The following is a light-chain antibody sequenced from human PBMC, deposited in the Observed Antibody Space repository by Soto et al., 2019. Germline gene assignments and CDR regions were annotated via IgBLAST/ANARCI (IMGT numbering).Light chain of an antibody. CDR2: QDS. CDR1: KLGDKY. J-gene: IGLJ2*01. V-gene: IGLV3-1*01. CDR3: QAWDTSTVV. Sequence: SYELTQPPSVSVSPGQTASITCSGDKLGDKYVSWYQQKPGQSPVLVMYQDSKRPSGIPERFSGSNSGNAATLTISGTQTMDEADYYCQAWDTSTVVFGGGTKLTVL.